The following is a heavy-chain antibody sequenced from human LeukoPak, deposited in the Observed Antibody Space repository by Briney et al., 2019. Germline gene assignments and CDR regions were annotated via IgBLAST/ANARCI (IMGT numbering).Heavy chain of an antibody. CDR3: ARRNSHIGSYRPSYYFDY. CDR2: ISAYNGNT. J-gene: IGHJ4*02. CDR1: GYTFTSYG. V-gene: IGHV1-18*01. Sequence: ASVKVSCKASGYTFTSYGISWVRQAPGQGLEWMGWISAYNGNTNYAQKLQGRVTMTTDTSTSTIYMELSSLRSEDTAVYYCARRNSHIGSYRPSYYFDYWGQGTLVTVSS. D-gene: IGHD1-26*01.